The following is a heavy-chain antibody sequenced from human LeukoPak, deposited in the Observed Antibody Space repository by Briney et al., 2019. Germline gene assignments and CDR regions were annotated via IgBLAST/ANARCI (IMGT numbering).Heavy chain of an antibody. J-gene: IGHJ4*02. CDR2: INPNSGGT. CDR3: ARVRRDGYNFFDY. V-gene: IGHV1-2*02. D-gene: IGHD5-24*01. Sequence: APVKVSCKASGYTFTGYYMHWVRQAPGQGLEWMGWINPNSGGTNYAQKFQGRVTMTRDTSISTAYMELSRLRSDDTAVYYCARVRRDGYNFFDYWGQGTLVTVSS. CDR1: GYTFTGYY.